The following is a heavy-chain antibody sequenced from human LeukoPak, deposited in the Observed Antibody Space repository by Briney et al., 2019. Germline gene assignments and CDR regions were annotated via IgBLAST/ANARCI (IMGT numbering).Heavy chain of an antibody. CDR2: IYYSGST. J-gene: IGHJ6*02. CDR3: ARRTGYSSGWPYYHYGMDV. CDR1: GGSISSSSYY. V-gene: IGHV4-39*01. D-gene: IGHD6-19*01. Sequence: SETLSLTCTVSGGSISSSSYYWGWIRQPPGKGPEWIGSIYYSGSTYYNPSLKSRVTISVDTSKNQFSLKLSSVTAADTAVYYCARRTGYSSGWPYYHYGMDVWGQGTTVTVSS.